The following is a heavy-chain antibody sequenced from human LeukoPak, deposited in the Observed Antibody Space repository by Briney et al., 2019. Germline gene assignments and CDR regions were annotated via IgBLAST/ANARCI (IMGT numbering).Heavy chain of an antibody. Sequence: SETLSLTCTVSGGSISSSSYYWGWIRQPPGKGLEWIGSIYYSGSTYYNPSLKSRVTISVGTSKNQFSLKLSSVTAADTAVYYCARHCGDYDFWSGYPNWFDPWGQGTLVTVSS. V-gene: IGHV4-39*01. CDR2: IYYSGST. D-gene: IGHD3-3*01. J-gene: IGHJ5*02. CDR3: ARHCGDYDFWSGYPNWFDP. CDR1: GGSISSSSYY.